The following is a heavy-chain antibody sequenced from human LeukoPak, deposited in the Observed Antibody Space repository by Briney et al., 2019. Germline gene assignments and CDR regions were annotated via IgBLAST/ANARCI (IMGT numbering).Heavy chain of an antibody. Sequence: SETLSLTCTASGGSISSYYWSWLRQPPGKGLECIGYIYYSGSTSYNPSLKSRVTISVDTSSNQFSLILTSVTAADTAVYYCARGTKTGYTGYDWNYWGQGSLVPVSS. CDR3: ARGTKTGYTGYDWNY. CDR1: GGSISSYY. D-gene: IGHD5-12*01. V-gene: IGHV4-59*01. J-gene: IGHJ4*02. CDR2: IYYSGST.